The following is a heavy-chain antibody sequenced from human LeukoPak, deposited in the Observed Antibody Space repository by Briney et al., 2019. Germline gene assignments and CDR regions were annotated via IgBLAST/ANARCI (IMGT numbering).Heavy chain of an antibody. Sequence: SETLSLTCAVYGGSFSGYYWSWIRQPPGKGLEWIGEINHSGGTNYNPSLKSRVTISVDTSKNQFSLKLSSVTAADTAVYYCARGSGWYRYWGQGTLVTVSS. D-gene: IGHD6-19*01. J-gene: IGHJ4*02. V-gene: IGHV4-34*01. CDR2: INHSGGT. CDR3: ARGSGWYRY. CDR1: GGSFSGYY.